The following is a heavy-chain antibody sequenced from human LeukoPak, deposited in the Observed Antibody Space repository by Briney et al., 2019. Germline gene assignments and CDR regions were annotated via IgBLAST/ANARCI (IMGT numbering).Heavy chain of an antibody. Sequence: PSETLSLTCTVSGYSISSGYYWGWIRQPPGKGLEWIGSIYHSGSTYYNPSLKSRVTISVDTSKNQFSLKLSSVTAADTAVHYCASLIGYSYGYDAFDIWGQGTMVTVSS. CDR1: GYSISSGYY. CDR3: ASLIGYSYGYDAFDI. J-gene: IGHJ3*02. D-gene: IGHD5-18*01. CDR2: IYHSGST. V-gene: IGHV4-38-2*02.